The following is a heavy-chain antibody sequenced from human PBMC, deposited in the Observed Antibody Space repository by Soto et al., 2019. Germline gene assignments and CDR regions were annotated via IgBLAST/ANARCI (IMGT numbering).Heavy chain of an antibody. J-gene: IGHJ3*02. D-gene: IGHD2-8*02. CDR2: ILVDGRT. CDR3: AKATATGGGAFDI. CDR1: GFICSSYD. Sequence: EVQMFESGGGLAQPGGSLRLSCAASGFICSSYDMSWVRQAPGKGMEWVSAILVDGRTFYVDSVKGRFTSSRDSSQNTVYLQMNSLTAGDTALYYCAKATATGGGAFDICGQGTMVTVSS. V-gene: IGHV3-23*01.